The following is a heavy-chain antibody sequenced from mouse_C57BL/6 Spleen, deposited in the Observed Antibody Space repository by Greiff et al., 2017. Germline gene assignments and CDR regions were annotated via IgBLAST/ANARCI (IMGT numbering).Heavy chain of an antibody. D-gene: IGHD2-3*01. J-gene: IGHJ2*01. V-gene: IGHV5-4*03. CDR3: ARGEDGYYVRYFDY. CDR1: GFTFSSYA. Sequence: EVNVVESGGGLVKPGGSLKLSCAASGFTFSSYAMSWVRQTPEKRLEWVATISDGGSYTYYPDNVKGRFTISRDNAKNNLYLQMSHLKSEDTAMYYCARGEDGYYVRYFDYWGQGTTLTVSS. CDR2: ISDGGSYT.